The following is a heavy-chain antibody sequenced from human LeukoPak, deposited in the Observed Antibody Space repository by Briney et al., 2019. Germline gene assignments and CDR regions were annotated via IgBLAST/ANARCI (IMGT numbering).Heavy chain of an antibody. J-gene: IGHJ4*02. CDR2: INPNSGGT. CDR1: GYTFTGYF. V-gene: IGHV1-2*02. Sequence: GASVKVSCKASGYTFTGYFIHWMRQAPGQGLEWMAWINPNSGGTKYAQKFQGRVTVTRDTSINTAYMELSRLTSDDTAVYYYIRDTPNDSWGQGTLVTVSS. CDR3: IRDTPNDS. D-gene: IGHD2-15*01.